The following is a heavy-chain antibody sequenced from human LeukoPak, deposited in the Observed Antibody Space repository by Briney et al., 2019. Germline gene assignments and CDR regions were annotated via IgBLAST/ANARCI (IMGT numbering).Heavy chain of an antibody. CDR1: GYTFTGYY. D-gene: IGHD6-13*01. Sequence: ASVKVSCKASGYTFTGYYMHWVRQAPGQGLEWMGWISTYNGNTNYAQKLQGRVTMTTDTSTSTAYMELSSLRSDDTAMYYCARDPGGYSSSWYSNYFDPWGQGTLVTVSS. CDR2: ISTYNGNT. CDR3: ARDPGGYSSSWYSNYFDP. V-gene: IGHV1-18*04. J-gene: IGHJ5*02.